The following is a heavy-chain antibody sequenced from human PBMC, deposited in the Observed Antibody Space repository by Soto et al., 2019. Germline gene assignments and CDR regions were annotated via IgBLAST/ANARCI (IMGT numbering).Heavy chain of an antibody. D-gene: IGHD3-3*01. CDR1: GFTFSDYY. V-gene: IGHV3-11*01. CDR2: ISSSGSTI. CDR3: ARSPDFGVPYFDY. Sequence: LRLSCAASGFTFSDYYMSWIRQAPWKGLEWVSYISSSGSTIYYADSVKGRFTISRDNAKNSLYLQMNSLRAEDTAVYYCARSPDFGVPYFDYWGQGTLVTVSS. J-gene: IGHJ4*02.